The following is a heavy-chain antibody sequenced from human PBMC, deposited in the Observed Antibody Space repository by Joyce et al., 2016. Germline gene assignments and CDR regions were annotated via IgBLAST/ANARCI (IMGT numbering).Heavy chain of an antibody. Sequence: EVQLVESGGGLVKPGGSLRLSCAASGFIFSSYSMNWVRQGPGKGPEWVASISTSSSFIYYADSVKGRFTISRDNAKSSLYLQMISLRAEDTAVYYCARDSPAPDLIAAAGSGDFDSWGQGTLVTVSS. V-gene: IGHV3-21*01. CDR1: GFIFSSYS. CDR3: ARDSPAPDLIAAAGSGDFDS. CDR2: ISTSSSFI. D-gene: IGHD6-13*01. J-gene: IGHJ4*02.